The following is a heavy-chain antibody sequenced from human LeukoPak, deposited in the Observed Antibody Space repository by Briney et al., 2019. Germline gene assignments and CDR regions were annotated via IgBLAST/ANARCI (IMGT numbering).Heavy chain of an antibody. Sequence: PSETLSLTCTVSGDSISSGSYYWSWIRQPPGKGLEWIGYMSYSGYTNYNPSLKSRVTISVDTSKNQFSLKLSSVTAADTAVYYCASGDGDYGGVLNYWGQGTLVTVSS. CDR2: MSYSGYT. J-gene: IGHJ4*02. CDR3: ASGDGDYGGVLNY. V-gene: IGHV4-61*01. D-gene: IGHD4-17*01. CDR1: GDSISSGSYY.